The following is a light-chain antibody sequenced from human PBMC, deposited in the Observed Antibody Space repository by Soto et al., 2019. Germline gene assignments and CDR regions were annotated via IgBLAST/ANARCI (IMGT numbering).Light chain of an antibody. Sequence: EIVLTQSPATLSLSPGERATLSCRASQSVSSYLAWYHQKPGQAPRLLIYDASNRATGVPARFSGSESGTDFTLTISSLEPEDFALYYCQQRNNWPPITFGQGTRLEIK. CDR3: QQRNNWPPIT. V-gene: IGKV3-11*01. J-gene: IGKJ5*01. CDR2: DAS. CDR1: QSVSSY.